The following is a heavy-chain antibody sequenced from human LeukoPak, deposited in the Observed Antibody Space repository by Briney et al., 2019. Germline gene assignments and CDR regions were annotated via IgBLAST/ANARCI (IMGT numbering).Heavy chain of an antibody. CDR2: IIPILGTA. V-gene: IGHV1-69*11. CDR1: GYTFTSYG. D-gene: IGHD2-2*01. Sequence: SVKVSCKASGYTFTSYGISWVRQAPGQGLEWMGRIIPILGTANYAQKFQGRVTITTDESTSTAYMELSSLRSEDTAVYYCARAGDIVVVPAANRYYFDYWGQGTLVTVSS. CDR3: ARAGDIVVVPAANRYYFDY. J-gene: IGHJ4*02.